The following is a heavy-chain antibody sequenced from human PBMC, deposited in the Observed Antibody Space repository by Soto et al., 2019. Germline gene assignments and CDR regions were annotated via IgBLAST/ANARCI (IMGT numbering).Heavy chain of an antibody. J-gene: IGHJ5*02. CDR1: GSTFARYG. V-gene: IGHV1-18*01. CDR2: ISAYNGNT. Sequence: ATVKGTYKASGSTFARYGIRWVRQAPGQGLEWMGWISAYNGNTNYAQKLQGRVTMTTHTSTSTDSMELRSLRADATAEYYYSRFVHAFCSGYYMGAWYDPLGQPTLASLSS. D-gene: IGHD3-3*01. CDR3: SRFVHAFCSGYYMGAWYDP.